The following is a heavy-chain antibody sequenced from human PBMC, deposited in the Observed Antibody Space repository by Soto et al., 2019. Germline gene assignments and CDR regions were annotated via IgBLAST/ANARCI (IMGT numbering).Heavy chain of an antibody. CDR1: GGSISSYY. D-gene: IGHD6-19*01. CDR2: IYYSGST. V-gene: IGHV4-59*01. CDR3: ARKWGTYSSASLDY. J-gene: IGHJ4*02. Sequence: SETLSLTCTVSGGSISSYYCSWIRQPPGKGLEWIGYIYYSGSTNYNPSLKSRVTISVDTSKNQFSLKLSPVTAADTALYYCARKWGTYSSASLDYWGLGTLVTVSS.